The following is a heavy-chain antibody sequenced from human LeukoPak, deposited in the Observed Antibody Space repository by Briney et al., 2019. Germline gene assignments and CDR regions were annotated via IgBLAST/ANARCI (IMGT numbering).Heavy chain of an antibody. Sequence: PGGSLRLSCAGSGFTFNNYAMSWVRRAPRKGLEWVSTIMISGDGKHYADSVKGRFTISRDNSKNTLYLQMNSLRAEDTAAYYCAKDRSLQNFDYWGQGALVTVSS. CDR3: AKDRSLQNFDY. CDR2: IMISGDGK. V-gene: IGHV3-23*01. CDR1: GFTFNNYA. J-gene: IGHJ4*02.